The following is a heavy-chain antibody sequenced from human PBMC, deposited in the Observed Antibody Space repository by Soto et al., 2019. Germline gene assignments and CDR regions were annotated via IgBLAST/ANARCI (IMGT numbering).Heavy chain of an antibody. V-gene: IGHV4-34*01. J-gene: IGHJ5*02. D-gene: IGHD3-3*01. CDR2: INHSGST. CDR1: GGSFSGYY. Sequence: SETLSLTCAVYGGSFSGYYWSWIRQPPGKGLEWIGEINHSGSTNYNPSLKSRVTISVDTSKNQFSLKLSSVTAADTAVYYCARSLRQHDFWSGYSPGLGWFDPWGQGTLVTVSS. CDR3: ARSLRQHDFWSGYSPGLGWFDP.